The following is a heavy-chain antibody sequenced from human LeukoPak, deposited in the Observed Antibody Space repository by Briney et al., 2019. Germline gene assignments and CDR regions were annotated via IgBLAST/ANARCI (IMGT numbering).Heavy chain of an antibody. Sequence: GSLRLSCAASGFTFSRYGMSWVRQAPGKGLEWVSVIGGGGGSTYYADSVKGRFTISRDNSKNTLYLQMNSLRAEDTAVYYCAKVVPPIDYWGQGTLVTVSS. J-gene: IGHJ4*02. CDR1: GFTFSRYG. CDR3: AKVVPPIDY. D-gene: IGHD6-6*01. CDR2: IGGGGGST. V-gene: IGHV3-23*01.